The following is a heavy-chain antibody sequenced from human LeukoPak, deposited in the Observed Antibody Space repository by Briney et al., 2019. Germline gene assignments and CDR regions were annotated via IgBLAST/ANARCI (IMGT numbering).Heavy chain of an antibody. J-gene: IGHJ6*03. CDR1: GFYFESYA. CDR3: AGVYGSSNYYYDRYYYYMDV. CDR2: VSGSGAST. Sequence: PGGSLRLSCAPSGFYFESYAMSWVRQAPGKGLEWVSGVSGSGASTYYADSVKGRFTISRDSSKNTLYLQLNSLRVEDTAVYYCAGVYGSSNYYYDRYYYYMDVWGRGTTVTVSS. D-gene: IGHD3-22*01. V-gene: IGHV3-23*01.